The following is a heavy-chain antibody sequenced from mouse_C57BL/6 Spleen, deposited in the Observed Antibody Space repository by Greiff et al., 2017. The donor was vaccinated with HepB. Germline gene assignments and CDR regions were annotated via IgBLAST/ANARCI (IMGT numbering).Heavy chain of an antibody. CDR1: GYTFTSYW. CDR2: IDPSDSYT. CDR3: ARRDDYGSSVWYFDS. J-gene: IGHJ2*01. V-gene: IGHV1-69*01. D-gene: IGHD1-1*01. Sequence: QVQLQQPGAELVMPGASVKLSCKASGYTFTSYWMHWVKQRPGQGLEWIGEIDPSDSYTNYTQKFKGKSTLTVDKSSSTAYMQLCSLTSQDSAVYYCARRDDYGSSVWYFDSWGQGTTLTVSS.